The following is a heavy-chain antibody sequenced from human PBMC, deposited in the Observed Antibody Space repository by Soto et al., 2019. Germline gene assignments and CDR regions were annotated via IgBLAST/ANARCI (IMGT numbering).Heavy chain of an antibody. CDR2: IYSSGST. J-gene: IGHJ5*02. V-gene: IGHV4-31*03. D-gene: IGHD3-9*01. CDR1: GGSISSGGYY. Sequence: QVQLQESGPGLVKPSQTLSLTCTVSGGSISSGGYYWSWIRQHPGKGLEWFGYIYSSGSTYYNPYLKSRVTISVDTSKNQFSLKLSSVTAADTAVYYCARALRYFDWLLRGWFDPWGQGTLVTVSS. CDR3: ARALRYFDWLLRGWFDP.